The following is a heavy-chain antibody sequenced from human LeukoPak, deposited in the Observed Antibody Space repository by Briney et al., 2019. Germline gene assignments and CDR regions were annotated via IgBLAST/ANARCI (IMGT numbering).Heavy chain of an antibody. CDR2: ISTYNGNT. V-gene: IGHV1-18*04. J-gene: IGHJ4*02. Sequence: GASVKVCCKASGYTFTSSDISWVRQAPGQGLEWMAWISTYNGNTNYAQKLQGRVTMTTDTSTSTAYMELRSLRSDDTAVYYCARDYVWGSYRYFDFRGQGTLVIVSS. CDR1: GYTFTSSD. D-gene: IGHD3-16*02. CDR3: ARDYVWGSYRYFDF.